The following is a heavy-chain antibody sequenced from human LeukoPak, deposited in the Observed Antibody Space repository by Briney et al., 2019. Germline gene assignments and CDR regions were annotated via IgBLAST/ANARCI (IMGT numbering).Heavy chain of an antibody. V-gene: IGHV3-23*01. Sequence: GSLRLSCAASGFTFSSYAMSWVRQAPGKGLEWVSAISGSGGSTYYADSVKGRFTISRDNSKNTLYLQMNSLRAEDTAVYYCAKGNVLIAVAGTVFDYWGQGTLVTVSS. CDR1: GFTFSSYA. D-gene: IGHD6-19*01. CDR2: ISGSGGST. J-gene: IGHJ4*02. CDR3: AKGNVLIAVAGTVFDY.